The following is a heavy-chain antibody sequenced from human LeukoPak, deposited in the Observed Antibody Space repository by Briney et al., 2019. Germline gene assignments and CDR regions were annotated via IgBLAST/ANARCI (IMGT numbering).Heavy chain of an antibody. J-gene: IGHJ6*03. CDR2: IKQDGSEK. D-gene: IGHD2-2*01. Sequence: GGSLRLSCAASGFTFSSYWMSWVRQAPGKGLEWVANIKQDGSEKYYVDSVKGRFTISRDNAKNSLYLQMNSLRAEGTAVYYCANADCSSTSCPYYYYMDVWGKGTTDTVSS. CDR3: ANADCSSTSCPYYYYMDV. V-gene: IGHV3-7*01. CDR1: GFTFSSYW.